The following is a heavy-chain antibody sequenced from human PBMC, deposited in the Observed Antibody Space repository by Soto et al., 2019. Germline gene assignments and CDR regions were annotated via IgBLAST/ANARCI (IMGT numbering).Heavy chain of an antibody. CDR1: GGSVSSGSFY. D-gene: IGHD5-12*01. CDR2: FYDSGST. J-gene: IGHJ6*02. CDR3: AASAPPATNYYYAMDV. Sequence: PSETLSLTCTVSGGSVSSGSFYWSWIRRPPGNGLEWIGYFYDSGSTNYNPSLRSRVTMSVDTSKNQFSLKLSSVTAADTAVYYCAASAPPATNYYYAMDVWGQGTTVTVSS. V-gene: IGHV4-61*01.